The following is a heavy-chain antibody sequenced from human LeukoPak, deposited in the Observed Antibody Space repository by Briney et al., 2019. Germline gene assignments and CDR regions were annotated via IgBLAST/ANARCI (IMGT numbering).Heavy chain of an antibody. V-gene: IGHV4-39*07. J-gene: IGHJ5*02. Sequence: KSSETLSLTCTVSADSISSSSYYWGWIRQPPGKGLEWIGSIYYTGSTYYNPSLKSRVTMSIDTSKNQFSLKLSSVTAADTAVYYCARDKGGGRYSYGYAWFDPWGQGTLVTVSS. CDR1: ADSISSSSYY. CDR3: ARDKGGGRYSYGYAWFDP. D-gene: IGHD5-18*01. CDR2: IYYTGST.